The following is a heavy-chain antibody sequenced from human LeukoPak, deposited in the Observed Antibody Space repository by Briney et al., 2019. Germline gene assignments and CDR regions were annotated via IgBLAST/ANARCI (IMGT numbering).Heavy chain of an antibody. Sequence: SQTLSLTCTVSGGSISSGDYYWSWIRQPPGTGLEWIGYIDYRGSTYYNPSLKSRVTISVDTSKNQFSLKLSSVTAADTAVYYCARATSNSYNWFDPWGQGTLVTVSS. CDR1: GGSISSGDYY. V-gene: IGHV4-30-4*08. J-gene: IGHJ5*02. CDR2: IDYRGST. CDR3: ARATSNSYNWFDP. D-gene: IGHD6-6*01.